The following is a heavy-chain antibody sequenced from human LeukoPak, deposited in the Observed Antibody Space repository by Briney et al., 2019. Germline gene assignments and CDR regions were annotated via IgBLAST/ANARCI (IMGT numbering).Heavy chain of an antibody. Sequence: SETLSLTCSVSGGSISSSNWWSWVRQPPGKGLEWIGSIYHSGSTYYNPSLKSRVTISVDTSKNQFSLKLSSVTAADTAVYYCARVDCSSTSCYDPKSYFDYWGQGTLVTVSS. CDR3: ARVDCSSTSCYDPKSYFDY. D-gene: IGHD2-2*01. V-gene: IGHV4-4*02. CDR2: IYHSGST. CDR1: GGSISSSNW. J-gene: IGHJ4*02.